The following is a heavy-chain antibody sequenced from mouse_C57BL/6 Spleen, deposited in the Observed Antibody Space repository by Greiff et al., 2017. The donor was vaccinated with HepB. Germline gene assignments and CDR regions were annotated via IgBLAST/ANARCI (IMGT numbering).Heavy chain of an antibody. J-gene: IGHJ2*01. V-gene: IGHV1-82*01. CDR1: GYAFSSSW. CDR3: ARRGDYGSSFDY. Sequence: VKLVESGPELVKPGASVKISCKASGYAFSSSWMNWVKQRPGKGLEWIGRIYPGDGDTNYNGKFKGKATLTADKSSSTAYMQLSSLTSEDSAVYFCARRGDYGSSFDYWGQGTTLTVSS. CDR2: IYPGDGDT. D-gene: IGHD1-1*01.